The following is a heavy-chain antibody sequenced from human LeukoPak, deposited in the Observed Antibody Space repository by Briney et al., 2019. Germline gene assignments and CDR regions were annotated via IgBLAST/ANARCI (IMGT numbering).Heavy chain of an antibody. CDR2: IIPIFGTA. J-gene: IGHJ4*02. V-gene: IGHV1-69*05. CDR1: GGTFSSYA. CDR3: ARESTPMIVFDY. Sequence: ASVKVSCKASGGTFSSYAISWVRQAPGQGLEWMGRIIPIFGTAKYAQKFQGRVAITTAESTSTAYMELSSLRSEETALSYCARESTPMIVFDYWGQGTLVTASS. D-gene: IGHD3-22*01.